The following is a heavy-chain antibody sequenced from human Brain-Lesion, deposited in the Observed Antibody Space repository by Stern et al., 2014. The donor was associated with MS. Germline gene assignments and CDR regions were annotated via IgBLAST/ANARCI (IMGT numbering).Heavy chain of an antibody. J-gene: IGHJ6*02. D-gene: IGHD2-2*01. Sequence: VQLVESGPGLVKPSQTLSLSCTVYGGSISSGGYYWSWIRQPAGKGLEWIGRIFKSGSTSYKPSLKSRVPKSTDPTNNPFFLELNPITAADTAVYYCARGRVVPGFQYYATDVWGQGTTVIVAS. CDR3: ARGRVVPGFQYYATDV. CDR2: IFKSGST. V-gene: IGHV4-61*02. CDR1: GGSISSGGYY.